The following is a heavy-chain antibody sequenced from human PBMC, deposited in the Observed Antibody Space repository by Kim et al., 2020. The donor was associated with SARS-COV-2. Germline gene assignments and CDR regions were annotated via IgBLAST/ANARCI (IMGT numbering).Heavy chain of an antibody. CDR3: AGAVTYYYGSGSYYNVIGWFDP. CDR1: GGSISSYY. V-gene: IGHV4-4*07. D-gene: IGHD3-10*01. Sequence: SETRSLTCTVSGGSISSYYWSWIRQPAGKGLEWIGRIYTSGSTNYNPSLKSRVTMSVDTSKNQFSLKLSSVTAADTAVYYCAGAVTYYYGSGSYYNVIGWFDPWGQGTRVTVSS. CDR2: IYTSGST. J-gene: IGHJ5*02.